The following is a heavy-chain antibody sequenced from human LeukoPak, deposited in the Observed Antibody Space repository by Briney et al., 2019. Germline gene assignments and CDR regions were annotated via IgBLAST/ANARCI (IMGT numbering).Heavy chain of an antibody. V-gene: IGHV3-66*01. CDR1: GFFVSDNY. CDR2: IYTGGSA. D-gene: IGHD4-17*01. J-gene: IGHJ4*02. CDR3: ARGGLGDYFDN. Sequence: PGGSLRLFCAASGFFVSDNYMSWVRQAPGKGLDWVSVIYTGGSAFYADSVKGRFIISRDNSNNTLYLQMNSLRSDDTAVYYCARGGLGDYFDNWGQGTLVTVSS.